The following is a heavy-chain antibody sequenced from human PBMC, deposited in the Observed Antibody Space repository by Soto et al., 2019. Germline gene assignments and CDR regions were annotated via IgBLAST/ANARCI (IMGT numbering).Heavy chain of an antibody. CDR3: ARGRDGSTYYFDY. J-gene: IGHJ4*02. CDR1: GGTFSDSV. V-gene: IGHV1-69*01. Sequence: QVQLVQSGPEVTKPGSSVKVSCKASGGTFSDSVTSWVRQAPGQGLEWMGGIVPIFGKAKLAEKFQDRVTITADEATSTAYMKLSSLRSEDTAVYYCARGRDGSTYYFDYWGQGTLVTVSS. D-gene: IGHD3-10*01. CDR2: IVPIFGKA.